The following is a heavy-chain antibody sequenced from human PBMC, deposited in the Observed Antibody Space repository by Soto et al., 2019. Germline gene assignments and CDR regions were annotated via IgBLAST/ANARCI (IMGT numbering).Heavy chain of an antibody. CDR1: GGSISSYY. V-gene: IGHV4-59*01. D-gene: IGHD6-19*01. CDR2: IYYSGST. Sequence: SETLSLTCTVSGGSISSYYWSWIRQPPGKGLEWIGYIYYSGSTNYNPSLKSRVTISVDTSKNQFSLKVSSVTAADTAVYYCASDSSGSYYFEYWGQGTLVTVSS. J-gene: IGHJ4*02. CDR3: ASDSSGSYYFEY.